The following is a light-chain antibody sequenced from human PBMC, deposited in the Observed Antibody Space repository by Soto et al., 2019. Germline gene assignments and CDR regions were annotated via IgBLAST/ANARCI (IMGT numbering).Light chain of an antibody. CDR3: SSYAGSNNYVV. CDR2: EVN. Sequence: QSVLTQPPSASGSPGQSVTISCTGTSSDVGGYNYVSWYQQHPGKAPKLMIYEVNKRPSGIPDRFSCSKSGTTASLTVSGLEAEDEADYYCSSYAGSNNYVVFGGGTKLTVL. V-gene: IGLV2-8*01. J-gene: IGLJ2*01. CDR1: SSDVGGYNY.